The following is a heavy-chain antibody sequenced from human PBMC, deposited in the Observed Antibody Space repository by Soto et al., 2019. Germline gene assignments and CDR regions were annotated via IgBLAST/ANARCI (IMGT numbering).Heavy chain of an antibody. CDR3: ATRAQVGGHYYMAV. CDR1: GVTFNSYA. D-gene: IGHD3-16*01. Sequence: EVQLLESGGGLVQPGGSLRLSCAASGVTFNSYAMSWVRQAPGKGLEWVSTISGSGDNTHFADSVKGRFTISRDNSQNTLSLQMNSLRAEDSAIYYCATRAQVGGHYYMAVWGKGTTVTVSS. J-gene: IGHJ6*03. V-gene: IGHV3-23*01. CDR2: ISGSGDNT.